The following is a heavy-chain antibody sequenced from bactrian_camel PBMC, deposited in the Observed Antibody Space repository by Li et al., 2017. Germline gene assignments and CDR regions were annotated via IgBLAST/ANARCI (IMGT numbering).Heavy chain of an antibody. CDR3: TTDYGLGVFGY. D-gene: IGHD5*01. J-gene: IGHJ6*01. CDR2: IDHNGDST. Sequence: VQLVESGGGLVQPGRSLRLSCAASGFTFSDHDMSWVRQAPGKGLEWVSTIDHNGDSTAYVDSVKGRFTMSRDSAKSTLYLQMNSLKSEDTALYYCTTDYGLGVFGYWGQGTQVTVS. CDR1: GFTFSDHD. V-gene: IGHV3S40*01.